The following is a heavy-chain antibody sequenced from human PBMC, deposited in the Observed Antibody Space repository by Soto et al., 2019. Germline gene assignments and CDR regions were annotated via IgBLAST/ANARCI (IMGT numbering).Heavy chain of an antibody. V-gene: IGHV1-18*01. Sequence: QVQLVQSGAEVKKPGASVKVSCKASDYTFTSYGISWVRQAPGQGLEWMGWISAYNGNTNYAQKLQGRVTMTTDTSTSTAYMELRSLRSDDTAVYYCARDWRGITIFGVVYDYWGQGTLVTVSS. CDR2: ISAYNGNT. D-gene: IGHD3-3*01. CDR1: DYTFTSYG. J-gene: IGHJ4*02. CDR3: ARDWRGITIFGVVYDY.